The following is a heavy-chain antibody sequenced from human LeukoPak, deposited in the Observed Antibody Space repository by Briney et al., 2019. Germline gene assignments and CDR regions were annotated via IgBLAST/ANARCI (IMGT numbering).Heavy chain of an antibody. J-gene: IGHJ3*02. CDR3: ASGAPYYYDSSGVTDAFDI. CDR2: IWYDGSNK. D-gene: IGHD3-22*01. Sequence: GGSLRLSCAASGFTFSSYGMHWVRQVPGKGLEWVAVIWYDGSNKYYADSVKGRFTISRDNSKNTLYLQMNSLRAEDTAVYYCASGAPYYYDSSGVTDAFDIWGQGTMVTVSS. V-gene: IGHV3-33*01. CDR1: GFTFSSYG.